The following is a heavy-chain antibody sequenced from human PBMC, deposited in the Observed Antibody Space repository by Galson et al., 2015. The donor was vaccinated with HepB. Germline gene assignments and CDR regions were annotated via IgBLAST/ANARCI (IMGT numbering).Heavy chain of an antibody. CDR2: IWYDGSNK. D-gene: IGHD4-11*01. V-gene: IGHV3-33*01. CDR3: ARDQTSVTTTWFDP. CDR1: GFTFSSYG. Sequence: SLRLSCAASGFTFSSYGMHWVRQAPGKGLEWVAVIWYDGSNKYYADSVKGRFTISRDNSKNTLYLQMNSLRAEDTAVYYCARDQTSVTTTWFDPWGQGTLVTVSS. J-gene: IGHJ5*02.